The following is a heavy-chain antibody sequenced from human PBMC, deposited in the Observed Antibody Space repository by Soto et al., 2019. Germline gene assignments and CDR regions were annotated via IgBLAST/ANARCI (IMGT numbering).Heavy chain of an antibody. V-gene: IGHV4-59*01. Sequence: PSETLSLTCTVSGGSISSYYWSWIRQPPGKGLEWIGYIYYSGSTNYNPSLKSRVTISVDTSKNQFSLKLSSVTAADTAVHYCARATENYDILTGYLYWFDPWGQGTLVTVSS. CDR1: GGSISSYY. CDR3: ARATENYDILTGYLYWFDP. CDR2: IYYSGST. D-gene: IGHD3-9*01. J-gene: IGHJ5*02.